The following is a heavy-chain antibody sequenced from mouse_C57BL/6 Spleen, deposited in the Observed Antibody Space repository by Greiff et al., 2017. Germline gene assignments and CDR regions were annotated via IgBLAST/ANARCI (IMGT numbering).Heavy chain of an antibody. CDR2: ISYDGSN. CDR1: GYSITSGYY. J-gene: IGHJ4*01. CDR3: ARRGSYAMDY. V-gene: IGHV3-6*01. Sequence: EVKLMESGPGLVKPSQSLSLTCSVTGYSITSGYYWNWIRQFPGNKLEWMGYISYDGSNNYNPSLKNRISITRDTSKNQFFLKLNSVTTEDTATYYCARRGSYAMDYWGQGTSGTVSS.